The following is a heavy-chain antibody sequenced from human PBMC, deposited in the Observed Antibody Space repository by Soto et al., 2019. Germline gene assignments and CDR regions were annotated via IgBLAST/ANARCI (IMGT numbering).Heavy chain of an antibody. V-gene: IGHV4-31*03. Sequence: QVQLQEPGPGLVKPSQTLSLTCTVSGGSISSGGYYWSWIRQHPGKGLEWIGYIYYSGSTYYNPSLKSRVTISVDTSKNQFSLKLSSVTAADTAVYYCARDPLPTVTTVRRPYYYGMDVWGQGTTVTVSS. CDR2: IYYSGST. CDR1: GGSISSGGYY. CDR3: ARDPLPTVTTVRRPYYYGMDV. D-gene: IGHD4-17*01. J-gene: IGHJ6*02.